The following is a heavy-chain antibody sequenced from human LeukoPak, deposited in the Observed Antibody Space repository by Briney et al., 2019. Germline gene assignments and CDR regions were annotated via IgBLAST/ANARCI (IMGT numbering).Heavy chain of an antibody. CDR3: SKDWWEDSYGKPYDYDYGMDV. CDR2: ISGSVGRT. CDR1: GLTLSSYA. V-gene: IGHV3-23*01. D-gene: IGHD5-18*01. J-gene: IGHJ6*02. Sequence: PAGCLRLASAVYGLTLSSYAIGWDRQAPGKGLGWVSSISGSVGRTYYADSVKSRFTISRDNSKNTLYLQVNSMRAGDKVVYPCSKDWWEDSYGKPYDYDYGMDVWGQGTTVTVSS.